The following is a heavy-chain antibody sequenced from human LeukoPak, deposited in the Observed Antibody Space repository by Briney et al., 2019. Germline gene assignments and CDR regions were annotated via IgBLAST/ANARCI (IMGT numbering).Heavy chain of an antibody. CDR3: ARDTKVGGSSSAGFDY. CDR2: INHSGST. CDR1: GGSFSGYY. D-gene: IGHD6-6*01. J-gene: IGHJ4*02. Sequence: SETLSLTCAVYGGSFSGYYWSWLRQPPGKGLEWIGEINHSGSTNYNPSLKSRVTISVDTSKNQFSLKLSSVTAADTAVYYCARDTKVGGSSSAGFDYWGQGTLVTVSS. V-gene: IGHV4-34*01.